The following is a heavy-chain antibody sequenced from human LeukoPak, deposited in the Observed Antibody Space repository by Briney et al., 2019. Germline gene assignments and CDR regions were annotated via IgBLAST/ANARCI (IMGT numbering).Heavy chain of an antibody. D-gene: IGHD3-10*01. Sequence: ASVKVSCKTSGHTFTTYGILWVRQAPGQGLEWMGWISGYNGNTNFARKLQGRVTMTTDTSTSTAYMELRSLRSDDTAVYYCARSLTIREGDALDIWGQGTMVTVSS. CDR1: GHTFTTYG. V-gene: IGHV1-18*01. J-gene: IGHJ3*02. CDR3: ARSLTIREGDALDI. CDR2: ISGYNGNT.